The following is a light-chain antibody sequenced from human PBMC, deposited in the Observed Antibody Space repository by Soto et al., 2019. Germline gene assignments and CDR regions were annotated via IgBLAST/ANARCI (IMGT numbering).Light chain of an antibody. V-gene: IGLV2-14*03. CDR2: EVT. Sequence: QSALTQPASVSGSPGQSITISCTGTSSDVGGYNYVSWFQQHPGRVPKLMIYEVTNRPSGVSLRFSGSKSGNTASLTISGLQTEDEADYYCASYTGSSTLGVVFGGGTKLTVL. J-gene: IGLJ2*01. CDR1: SSDVGGYNY. CDR3: ASYTGSSTLGVV.